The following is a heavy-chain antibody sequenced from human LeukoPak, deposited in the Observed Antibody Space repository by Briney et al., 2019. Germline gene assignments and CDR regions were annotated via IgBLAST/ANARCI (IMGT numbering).Heavy chain of an antibody. D-gene: IGHD3-16*01. CDR1: GFTFTSYW. V-gene: IGHV3-74*03. J-gene: IGHJ3*02. Sequence: GGSLRLSCAASGFTFTSYWMHWVRQAPGKGLVWVSRVKGDGTSTTYADSVKGRFTISRDNAKNTVYLQMNSLRSDDTAVYYCATGLINAYEIWGQGTMLTVSS. CDR3: ATGLINAYEI. CDR2: VKGDGTST.